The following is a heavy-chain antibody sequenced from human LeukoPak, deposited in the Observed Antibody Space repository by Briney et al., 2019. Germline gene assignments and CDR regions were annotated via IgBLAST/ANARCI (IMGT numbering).Heavy chain of an antibody. V-gene: IGHV3-7*01. Sequence: PGGSLRPSCAASGFTYSRYWMSWVRQAPGKGLEWVANIRQDGSEKYYVDSVKGRFTISRDNAKNSLYLQMNSLRAEDTAVYYCARGDYYDSSGYFIDAFDIWGQGTMVTVSS. D-gene: IGHD3-22*01. CDR2: IRQDGSEK. J-gene: IGHJ3*02. CDR1: GFTYSRYW. CDR3: ARGDYYDSSGYFIDAFDI.